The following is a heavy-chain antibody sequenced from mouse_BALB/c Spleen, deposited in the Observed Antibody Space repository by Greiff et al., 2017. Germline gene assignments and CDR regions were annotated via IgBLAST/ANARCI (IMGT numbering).Heavy chain of an antibody. CDR1: GYTFTSYW. D-gene: IGHD1-1*02. J-gene: IGHJ2*01. V-gene: IGHV1-5*01. CDR2: IYPGNSAT. Sequence: VQLQQSGTVLARPGASVKMSCTASGYTFTSYWMHWVNQRPGQGLEWIGAIYPGNSATSYNQKFKGKAKLTAVTSTRTAYMVLSSLTNEASAVYYCTRSGGNLYFDYWGQGTTLTVSS. CDR3: TRSGGNLYFDY.